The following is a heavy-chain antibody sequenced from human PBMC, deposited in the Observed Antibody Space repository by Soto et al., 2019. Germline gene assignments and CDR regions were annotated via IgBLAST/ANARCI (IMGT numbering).Heavy chain of an antibody. V-gene: IGHV4-30-4*01. D-gene: IGHD3-16*01. Sequence: SETLSLTCSVSGGSINNGDYYWSWIRQPPEKGLEWIGYIYYSGSTYYNPSLKSRVTISIDTSKNQFTLKLTSVTAADTAVYYCATYGGGTGLLDHWGQGILVTVSS. J-gene: IGHJ4*02. CDR2: IYYSGST. CDR1: GGSINNGDYY. CDR3: ATYGGGTGLLDH.